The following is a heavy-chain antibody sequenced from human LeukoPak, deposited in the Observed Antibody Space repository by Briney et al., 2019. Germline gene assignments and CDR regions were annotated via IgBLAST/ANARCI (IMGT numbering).Heavy chain of an antibody. Sequence: GGSLRLSCAASGFTFSSYGMHWVRQAPGKGLEWVAFIRYDGSNKYYADSVKGRFTISRDNSKNTLYLQMNSLRAEDTAVYYCASEYSSSSVVYWFDPWGQGTLVTVSS. CDR3: ASEYSSSSVVYWFDP. D-gene: IGHD6-6*01. J-gene: IGHJ5*02. V-gene: IGHV3-30*02. CDR1: GFTFSSYG. CDR2: IRYDGSNK.